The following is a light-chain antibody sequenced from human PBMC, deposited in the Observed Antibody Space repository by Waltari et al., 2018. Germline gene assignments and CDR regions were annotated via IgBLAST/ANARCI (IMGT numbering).Light chain of an antibody. CDR3: FVSYDGAEGV. J-gene: IGLJ3*02. CDR2: DTT. CDR1: TGPVTSGHY. V-gene: IGLV7-46*01. Sequence: QAVVTQEPSLTVSPGGTVTLTCGSSTGPVTSGHYPYWFQQKPGQAPRTLISDTTNKNSCTPARFSGSLLGGKAALTLSGAQPEDEADYYCFVSYDGAEGVFGGGTKLTVL.